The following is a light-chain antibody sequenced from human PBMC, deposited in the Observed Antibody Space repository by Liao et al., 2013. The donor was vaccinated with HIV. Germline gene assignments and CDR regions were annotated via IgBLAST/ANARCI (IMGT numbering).Light chain of an antibody. Sequence: YVLTQPPSVSVAPGQTAVMTCVGNNIRSRGVHWYQQRPGQAPVLVMYYDQNRPSGIPERISGSISGNTATLTISGVETGDEADYFCQVWDHSSDQGVFGGGTKLTVL. CDR1: NIRSRG. V-gene: IGLV3-21*04. CDR3: QVWDHSSDQGV. J-gene: IGLJ3*02. CDR2: YDQ.